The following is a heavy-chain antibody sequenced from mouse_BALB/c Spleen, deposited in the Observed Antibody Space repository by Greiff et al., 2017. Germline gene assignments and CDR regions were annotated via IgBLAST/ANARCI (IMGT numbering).Heavy chain of an antibody. J-gene: IGHJ2*01. D-gene: IGHD1-1*02. CDR3: ARHGGRYYFDY. V-gene: IGHV5-6*01. CDR2: ISSGGSYT. Sequence: EVQLQESGGGLVQPGGSLKLSCAASGFTFSSYTMSWVRQTPEKRLEWVATISSGGSYTYYPDSVKGRFTISRDNAKNTLYLQMSSLKSEDTAMYYCARHGGRYYFDYWGQGTTLTVSS. CDR1: GFTFSSYT.